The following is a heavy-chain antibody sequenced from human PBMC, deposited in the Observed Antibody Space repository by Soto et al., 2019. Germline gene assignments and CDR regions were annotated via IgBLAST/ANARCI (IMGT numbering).Heavy chain of an antibody. CDR3: ARVTPGNNLYYFSGLDF. V-gene: IGHV3-30-3*01. CDR1: GFTFDTYG. Sequence: GGSLRLSCVASGFTFDTYGIHWVRQAPGKGLQWVALISYEGSNTYYADSGRGRFTISRDNSKNALYLQMNTLRPEDTGVYYCARVTPGNNLYYFSGLDFWGQGTSVTVSS. CDR2: ISYEGSNT. D-gene: IGHD1-1*01. J-gene: IGHJ6*02.